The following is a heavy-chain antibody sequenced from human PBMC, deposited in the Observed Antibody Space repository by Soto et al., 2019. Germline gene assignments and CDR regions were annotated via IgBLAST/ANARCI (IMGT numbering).Heavy chain of an antibody. J-gene: IGHJ4*02. CDR1: GFTFSSYS. Sequence: GGSLRLSCAASGFTFSSYSMNWVRQATGKGLEWVSYISSSSSTIYYADSVKGRFTISRDNAKNSLYLQMNSLRDEDTAVYYCARAKKLLWFGEFDYWGQGTLVTVSS. CDR2: ISSSSSTI. CDR3: ARAKKLLWFGEFDY. V-gene: IGHV3-48*02. D-gene: IGHD3-10*01.